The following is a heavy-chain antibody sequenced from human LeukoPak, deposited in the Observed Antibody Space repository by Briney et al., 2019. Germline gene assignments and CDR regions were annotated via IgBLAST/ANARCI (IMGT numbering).Heavy chain of an antibody. V-gene: IGHV1-46*01. CDR1: GYTFTRYY. CDR2: INPSGGST. J-gene: IGHJ4*02. CDR3: ARDLGSGWYYFDY. Sequence: ASVKVSCKASGYTFTRYYIYWLRQAPGQGLEWMGAINPSGGSTNYAQKFRDRVTMTRDTSTSTVYMELSSLRSEDTAVYYCARDLGSGWYYFDYWGQGTLVTVSS. D-gene: IGHD6-19*01.